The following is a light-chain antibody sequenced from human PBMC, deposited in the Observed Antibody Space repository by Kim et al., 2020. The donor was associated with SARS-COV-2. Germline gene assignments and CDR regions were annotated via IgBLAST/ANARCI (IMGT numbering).Light chain of an antibody. CDR1: SLRKYY. V-gene: IGLV3-19*01. Sequence: ALRQTVRLTCQGDSLRKYYATWYQQRPGQAPTLVLYGKYDRPSGIPDRFSGSASGNTASLTITGAQAEDEGDYYCSSRDSTGDHVVFGGGTQLTVL. CDR3: SSRDSTGDHVV. J-gene: IGLJ3*02. CDR2: GKY.